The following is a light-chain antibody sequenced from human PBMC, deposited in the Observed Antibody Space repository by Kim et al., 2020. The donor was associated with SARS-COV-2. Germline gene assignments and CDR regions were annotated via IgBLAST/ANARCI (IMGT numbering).Light chain of an antibody. Sequence: SYELTQPPSVSVSPGQTASITCSGDKLGDKYVSWYQQKPGQSPVLLIYQYNTRPSGIPERFSGSNSESSATLTIIGTQAMDEADYYCQAWDSGSYVFGTGTKVTV. V-gene: IGLV3-1*01. CDR1: KLGDKY. J-gene: IGLJ1*01. CDR2: QYN. CDR3: QAWDSGSYV.